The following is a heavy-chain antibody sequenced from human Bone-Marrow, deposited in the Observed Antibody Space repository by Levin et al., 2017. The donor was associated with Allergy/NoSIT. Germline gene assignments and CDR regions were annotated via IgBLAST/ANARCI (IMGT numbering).Heavy chain of an antibody. CDR2: IYTSGNT. Sequence: SETLSLTCTVSGASISHYYWSWIRQPAGKGLEWIGRIYTSGNTDYNPSLQSRVTMSVDTSRNLFSLQLTSVTAADTAVSSCAREHKDYATEGFYYGRWGRGPLVTVSS. V-gene: IGHV4-4*07. CDR1: GASISHYY. D-gene: IGHD2-15*01. CDR3: AREHKDYATEGFYYGR. J-gene: IGHJ4*02.